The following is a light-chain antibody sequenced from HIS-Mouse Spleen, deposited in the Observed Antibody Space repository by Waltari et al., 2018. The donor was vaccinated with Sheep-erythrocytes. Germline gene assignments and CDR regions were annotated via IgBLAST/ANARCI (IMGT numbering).Light chain of an antibody. J-gene: IGKJ2*01. CDR1: PGISSY. CDR2: AAS. V-gene: IGKV1-9*01. CDR3: QQLNSYPHT. Sequence: DIQLTQSPSFLSASVGHRVTITCRASPGISSYLAWYQQKPGKAPKLLIYAASTLQSGVPSRFSGSGSGTEFTLTISSLQPEDFATYYCQQLNSYPHTFGQGTKLEIK.